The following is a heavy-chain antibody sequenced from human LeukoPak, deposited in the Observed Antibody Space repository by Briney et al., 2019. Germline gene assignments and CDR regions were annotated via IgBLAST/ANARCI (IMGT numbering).Heavy chain of an antibody. CDR3: AGHVPSIVVVPAAPFDY. CDR1: GGSFSGYY. CDR2: INHSGST. D-gene: IGHD2-2*01. J-gene: IGHJ4*02. V-gene: IGHV4-34*01. Sequence: SETLSLTCAVYGGSFSGYYWSWIRQPPGKGLEWIGEINHSGSTNYNPSLKSRVTISVDTSKNQFSLKLSSVTAADTAVYYCAGHVPSIVVVPAAPFDYWGQGTLVTVSS.